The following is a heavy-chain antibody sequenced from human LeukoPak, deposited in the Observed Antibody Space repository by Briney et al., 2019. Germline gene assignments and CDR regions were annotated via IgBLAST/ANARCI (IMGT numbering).Heavy chain of an antibody. V-gene: IGHV3-66*01. CDR3: ARDSYYYDSSGYNEDAFDI. CDR2: IYSGGST. CDR1: GFTVSSNY. D-gene: IGHD3-22*01. Sequence: GGSLRLSCAASGFTVSSNYMSWVRQAPGKGLEWVSVIYSGGSTYYADSVKGRFTISRDNSKNTLYLQMNSLRAEDTAVYYCARDSYYYDSSGYNEDAFDIWGQGTMVTVSS. J-gene: IGHJ3*02.